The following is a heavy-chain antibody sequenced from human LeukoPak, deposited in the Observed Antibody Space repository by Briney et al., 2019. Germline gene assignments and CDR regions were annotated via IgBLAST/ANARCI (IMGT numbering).Heavy chain of an antibody. CDR1: GGSIISGNYY. J-gene: IGHJ4*02. V-gene: IGHV4-61*09. Sequence: SETLSLTCTVSGGSIISGNYYWSWTRQPAGKGLEWIGHLYTSGSTTYNPSLQSRDTISADTSKNQFSLRLTSVTAADTAVYYCARAGGSVGWYGTIDSWGQGTLVTVSS. D-gene: IGHD6-19*01. CDR2: LYTSGST. CDR3: ARAGGSVGWYGTIDS.